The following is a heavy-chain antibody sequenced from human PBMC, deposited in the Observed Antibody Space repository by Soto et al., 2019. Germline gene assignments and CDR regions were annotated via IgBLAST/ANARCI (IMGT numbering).Heavy chain of an antibody. Sequence: ASVKVSCKASGYTFTGYYMHWVRQAPGQGLEWMGWINPNSGGTNYAQKFQGRVTMTRDTSISTAYMVLSRLGSDDTAVYYCARGGGYCSGGSCYSHYYYGMDVWGQGTTVTVSS. CDR1: GYTFTGYY. D-gene: IGHD2-15*01. J-gene: IGHJ6*02. CDR3: ARGGGYCSGGSCYSHYYYGMDV. CDR2: INPNSGGT. V-gene: IGHV1-2*02.